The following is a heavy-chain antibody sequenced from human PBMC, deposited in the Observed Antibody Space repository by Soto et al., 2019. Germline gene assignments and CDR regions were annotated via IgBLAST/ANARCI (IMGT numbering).Heavy chain of an antibody. J-gene: IGHJ4*02. CDR1: GFTFSDYY. Sequence: GGSLRLSCAASGFTFSDYYMSWVRQAPGKGLEWVSYISTSGNTMYYADSVKGRFTISRDNAKNSLSLQMHSLRAEDTAVYYCARDMRSSWPFDYWGQGPLVTVSS. D-gene: IGHD6-13*01. V-gene: IGHV3-11*01. CDR3: ARDMRSSWPFDY. CDR2: ISTSGNTM.